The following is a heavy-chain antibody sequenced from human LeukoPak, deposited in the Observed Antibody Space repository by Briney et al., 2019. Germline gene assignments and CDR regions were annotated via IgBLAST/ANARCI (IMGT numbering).Heavy chain of an antibody. J-gene: IGHJ4*02. CDR2: ISGSGGST. V-gene: IGHV3-23*01. CDR1: GFIFSTYV. D-gene: IGHD2-15*01. CDR3: ARGAGYCSGGSGHDY. Sequence: GGSLRLSCAASGFIFSTYVMSWVCQAPGKGLEWVSVISGSGGSTNYADSVKGRFTISRDNSENTLYLQMNSLRAEDTAIYYCARGAGYCSGGSGHDYWGQGTLVTVSS.